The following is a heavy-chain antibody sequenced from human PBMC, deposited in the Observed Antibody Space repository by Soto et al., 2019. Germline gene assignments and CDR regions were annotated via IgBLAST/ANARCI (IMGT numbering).Heavy chain of an antibody. CDR3: ARDINPRTTNGMDV. CDR1: GFSLSTYGMR. Sequence: SGPTLVNPTQTLTLTCTFSGFSLSTYGMRVSWIRQPPGKALEWLARIDWDDDKFYRASLKSRLTISKDTSKNQVVLTMTNMDPVDTGTYYCARDINPRTTNGMDVWGQGTTVTVSS. V-gene: IGHV2-70*04. CDR2: IDWDDDK. D-gene: IGHD4-4*01. J-gene: IGHJ6*02.